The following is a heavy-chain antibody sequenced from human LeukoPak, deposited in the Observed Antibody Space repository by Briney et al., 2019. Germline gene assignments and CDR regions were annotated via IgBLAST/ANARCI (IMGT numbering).Heavy chain of an antibody. D-gene: IGHD6-6*01. CDR3: ASGNNFQSYSSSGFDY. CDR2: INPNSGGT. Sequence: GASVTVSCKASGYTFTGYYMHWVRQAPGQGLEWMGWINPNSGGTNYAQKFQGRVTMTRDTSISTAYMELSRLRSDDTAVYYCASGNNFQSYSSSGFDYWGQGTLVTVSS. CDR1: GYTFTGYY. J-gene: IGHJ4*02. V-gene: IGHV1-2*02.